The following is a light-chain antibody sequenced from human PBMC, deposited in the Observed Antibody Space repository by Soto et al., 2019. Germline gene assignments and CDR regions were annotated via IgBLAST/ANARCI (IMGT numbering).Light chain of an antibody. Sequence: QSVLTQPPSASGTPGQRVTISCSGSSSNIGSEYVVWYQHLPGTAPKLLLYRNNQRPSGVPDRFAGSKSGTSASLAISGLRSDDEADYYCAARDDSLSGHWVFGGGTKLTVL. V-gene: IGLV1-47*01. CDR3: AARDDSLSGHWV. J-gene: IGLJ3*02. CDR1: SSNIGSEY. CDR2: RNN.